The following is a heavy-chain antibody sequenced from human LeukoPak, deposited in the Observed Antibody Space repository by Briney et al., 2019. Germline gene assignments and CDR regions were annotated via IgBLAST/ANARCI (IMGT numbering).Heavy chain of an antibody. CDR3: ARGRASWYGAFDI. D-gene: IGHD6-13*01. CDR2: INPNSGGT. Sequence: GASVKVSCKASGYTFTGYYMHWVRQAPGQGLEWMAWINPNSGGTNYAQKFQGRVTMTRDTSISTAYMELSSLRSEDTAVYYCARGRASWYGAFDIWGQGTMVTVSS. J-gene: IGHJ3*02. CDR1: GYTFTGYY. V-gene: IGHV1-2*02.